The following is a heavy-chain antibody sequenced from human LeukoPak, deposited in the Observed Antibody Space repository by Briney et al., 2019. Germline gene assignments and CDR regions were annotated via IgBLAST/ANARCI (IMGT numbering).Heavy chain of an antibody. D-gene: IGHD3-3*01. Sequence: GGSLRLSCAAAGFTFSSYAMSWVRQAPGKGLEWVSAISGSGGSTYYADSVKGRFTISRDNSKNTLYLQMNSLRAEDTAVYYCAKDTSRVVLRFLEWLTTGFDYWGQGPLVTVSS. J-gene: IGHJ4*02. CDR1: GFTFSSYA. V-gene: IGHV3-23*01. CDR3: AKDTSRVVLRFLEWLTTGFDY. CDR2: ISGSGGST.